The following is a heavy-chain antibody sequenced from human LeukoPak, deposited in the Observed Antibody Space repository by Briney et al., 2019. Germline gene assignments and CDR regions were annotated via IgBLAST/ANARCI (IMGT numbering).Heavy chain of an antibody. Sequence: SETLSLTCTVSGGSISPFYWSWIRQPPGKGLEFIGYIYNTENSHYNPSLRGRVTLSVDMSKNQFSLNLGSVTAADTAVYYCARGPYYTSSGFDYWGQGTLVTASS. D-gene: IGHD2-8*01. CDR3: ARGPYYTSSGFDY. V-gene: IGHV4-59*01. CDR2: IYNTENS. CDR1: GGSISPFY. J-gene: IGHJ4*02.